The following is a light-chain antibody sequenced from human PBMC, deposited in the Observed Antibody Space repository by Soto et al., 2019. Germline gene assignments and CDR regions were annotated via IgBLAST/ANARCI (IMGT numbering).Light chain of an antibody. CDR2: ANN. CDR3: TAWDDSLTGPV. J-gene: IGLJ2*01. CDR1: SSNIGSYA. V-gene: IGLV1-44*01. Sequence: QLVLTQPPSASGTPGQRITISCSGNSSNIGSYAVNWFQQLPETAPTLLIYANNQRPSGVPDRFSASKSGTSASLAISGLQSEDEADYFCTAWDDSLTGPVFGGGTKLTVL.